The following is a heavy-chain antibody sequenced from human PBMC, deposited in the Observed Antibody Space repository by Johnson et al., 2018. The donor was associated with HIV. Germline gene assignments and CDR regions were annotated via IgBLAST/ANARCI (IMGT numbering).Heavy chain of an antibody. CDR2: IYSGGST. J-gene: IGHJ3*02. Sequence: VQLVESGGGVVQPGGSLRLSCAASGFTVSSNYISWVRQAPGKGLEWVSLIYSGGSTYYADSVKGRFTISRDNSKNTLYLQINSRRAEDTAVYYCAREMGREDDAFDIWGQGTMVTVSS. D-gene: IGHD1-26*01. V-gene: IGHV3-53*01. CDR1: GFTVSSNY. CDR3: AREMGREDDAFDI.